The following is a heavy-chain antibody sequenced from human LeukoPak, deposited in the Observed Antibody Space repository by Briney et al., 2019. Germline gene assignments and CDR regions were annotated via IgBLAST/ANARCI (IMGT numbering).Heavy chain of an antibody. Sequence: GSLRLSCAASGFTFSSYTINWVRQAPGKGLEWVSSITSDSRYIFYADSVKGRFTISRDNSKNTLYLQMNSLRAEDTAVYYCAKRYAWDPGYFDYWGQGTLVTVSS. D-gene: IGHD2-2*01. CDR2: ITSDSRYI. CDR1: GFTFSSYT. J-gene: IGHJ4*02. CDR3: AKRYAWDPGYFDY. V-gene: IGHV3-21*01.